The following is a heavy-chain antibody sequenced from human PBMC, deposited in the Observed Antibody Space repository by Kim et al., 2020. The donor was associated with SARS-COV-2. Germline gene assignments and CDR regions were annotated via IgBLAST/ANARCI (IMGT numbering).Heavy chain of an antibody. J-gene: IGHJ1*01. CDR3: AKVRSVSSGWFEYFHH. CDR1: GFTFNNYA. CDR2: IRDNGGST. D-gene: IGHD6-19*01. V-gene: IGHV3-23*01. Sequence: GGSLRLSCAASGFTFNNYAMSWVRQAPGKGLEWVAGIRDNGGSTKYADSVKGRFSISRDNSKNTLYLQMDSLRAEDTAVYYCAKVRSVSSGWFEYFHHWGQGTLVTVSS.